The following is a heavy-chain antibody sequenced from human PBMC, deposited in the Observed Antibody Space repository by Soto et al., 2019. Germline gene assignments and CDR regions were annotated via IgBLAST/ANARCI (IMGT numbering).Heavy chain of an antibody. CDR3: ARGADRPAGWFDP. CDR2: INAGHGNT. V-gene: IGHV1-3*01. CDR1: GYTFTSYA. J-gene: IGHJ5*02. D-gene: IGHD6-6*01. Sequence: QVQLVQSGAEVKKPGASVKVSFKASGYTFTSYAMHWVRQAPGQRLEWMGWINAGHGNTKYSQKFQGRVTITRDTAASTAYMELSSLRSEDTAVYYCARGADRPAGWFDPWGQGTLVTVSS.